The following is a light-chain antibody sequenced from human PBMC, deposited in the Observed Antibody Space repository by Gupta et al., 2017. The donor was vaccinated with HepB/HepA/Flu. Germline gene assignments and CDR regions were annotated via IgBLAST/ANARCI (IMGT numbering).Light chain of an antibody. CDR3: QVWDTTTNLVV. CDR2: YDR. V-gene: IGLV3-21*04. J-gene: IGLJ2*01. CDR1: IGSKT. Sequence: IGSKTVHWYKQKPGQAPVVVNYYDRDRPSGITERFSGFNSGNTATLNLNKVEAGDEADYYCQVWDTTTNLVVFGGGTKLTVL.